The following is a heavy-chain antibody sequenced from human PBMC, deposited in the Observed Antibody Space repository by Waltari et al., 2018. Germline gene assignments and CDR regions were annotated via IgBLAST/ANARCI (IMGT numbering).Heavy chain of an antibody. J-gene: IGHJ5*02. CDR2: FDPEDGET. CDR1: GYTLTELS. V-gene: IGHV1-24*01. D-gene: IGHD6-19*01. Sequence: QVQLVQSGAEVKKPGASVKVSCQASGYTLTELSLHWVRPAPGKGLEWMGGFDPEDGETIYAQKFQGRVTMTEDTSTDTAYMELSSLRSEDTAVYYCATDLRSRIAVAGTTRFDPWGQGTLVTVSS. CDR3: ATDLRSRIAVAGTTRFDP.